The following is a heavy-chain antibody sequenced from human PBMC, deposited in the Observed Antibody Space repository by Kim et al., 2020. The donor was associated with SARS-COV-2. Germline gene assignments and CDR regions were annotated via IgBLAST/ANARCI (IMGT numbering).Heavy chain of an antibody. CDR1: GFTFSSYD. V-gene: IGHV3-13*01. J-gene: IGHJ6*02. Sequence: GGSLRLSCAASGFTFSSYDMHWVRQATGKGLEWVSAIGTAGDTYYPGSVKGRFTISRENAKNSLYLQMNSLRAGETAVYYCARANYYDSSGYYNYYYGMDVWGQGTTVTVSS. D-gene: IGHD3-22*01. CDR3: ARANYYDSSGYYNYYYGMDV. CDR2: IGTAGDT.